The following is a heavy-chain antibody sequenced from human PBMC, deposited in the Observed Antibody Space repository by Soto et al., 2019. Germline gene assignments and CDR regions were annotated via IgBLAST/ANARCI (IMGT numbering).Heavy chain of an antibody. CDR2: ISPHNDRT. Sequence: GASVKVSCKASGYNFTSYGISWVRQAPGQGLEWMGWISPHNDRTKYARRFQDRVTMTTETPTSTVYMELGSLRSDDAAVYYCARDSYYSSGRYFDHDAFDIWGQGTMVTVSS. J-gene: IGHJ3*02. CDR1: GYNFTSYG. CDR3: ARDSYYSSGRYFDHDAFDI. V-gene: IGHV1-18*01. D-gene: IGHD6-19*01.